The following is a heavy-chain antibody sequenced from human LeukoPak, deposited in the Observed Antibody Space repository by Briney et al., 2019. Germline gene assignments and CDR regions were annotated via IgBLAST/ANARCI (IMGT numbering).Heavy chain of an antibody. Sequence: PGTPLRLSCTASGFTISGDAMHWVRQAPGKGLQWVAHISFDGSYKYYADSVKGRFTISRDNSKNTLYLQMNSLRTDDTALFYCARETLDALDLWGPGTLVTVSS. CDR3: ARETLDALDL. CDR2: ISFDGSYK. CDR1: GFTISGDA. V-gene: IGHV3-30*04. J-gene: IGHJ3*01.